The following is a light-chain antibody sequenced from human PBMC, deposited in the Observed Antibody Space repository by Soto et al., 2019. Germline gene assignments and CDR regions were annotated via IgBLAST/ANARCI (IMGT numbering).Light chain of an antibody. V-gene: IGKV4-1*01. J-gene: IGKJ4*01. Sequence: DIVMPPSPDYLAVSRGERATIHCKSSQSVLYSSNNKNYLAWYQQKPGQPPKLLIYWASTRESGVPDRFSGSGSGTDFTLTISSLQAEDVAVYYCQQYYSTPLTFGGGTKVDI. CDR1: QSVLYSSNNKNY. CDR3: QQYYSTPLT. CDR2: WAS.